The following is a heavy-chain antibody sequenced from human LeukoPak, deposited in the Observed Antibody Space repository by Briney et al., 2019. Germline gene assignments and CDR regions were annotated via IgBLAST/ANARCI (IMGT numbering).Heavy chain of an antibody. Sequence: PGGSLRLSCAASGFXFXSYGMXWXRXAPGXGLEWVXXIWYDGSNKYYEDSVKGRFTISRDNSKTTMHLQMNSLRAEDTAVYYCARDSSAVTVTALLDIWGQGTMVTVSS. CDR2: IWYDGSNK. D-gene: IGHD4-17*01. CDR3: ARDSSAVTVTALLDI. CDR1: GFXFXSYG. V-gene: IGHV3-33*01. J-gene: IGHJ3*02.